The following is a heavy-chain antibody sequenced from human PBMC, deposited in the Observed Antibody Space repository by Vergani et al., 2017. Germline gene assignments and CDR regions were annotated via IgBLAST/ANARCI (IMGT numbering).Heavy chain of an antibody. D-gene: IGHD6-13*01. Sequence: QVQLQESGPGLVKPSQTLSLTCTVSGGSISSGGYYWSWIRQHPGKGLEWIGYIYYSGSTYYNPSLKSRVTISVDTSKKQFSLKLSSVTAADTAVYYCARDRWSSSWYYFDYWGQGTLVTVSS. V-gene: IGHV4-31*03. CDR2: IYYSGST. J-gene: IGHJ4*02. CDR3: ARDRWSSSWYYFDY. CDR1: GGSISSGGYY.